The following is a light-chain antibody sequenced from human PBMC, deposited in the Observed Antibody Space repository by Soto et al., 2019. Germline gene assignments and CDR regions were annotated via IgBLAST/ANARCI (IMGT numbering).Light chain of an antibody. V-gene: IGKV1-39*01. CDR3: QQSYSTPRT. Sequence: EMQLAEYPSTLSASVGERVNITCRASQNINNYLSWYQQRAGKATKLLIYAASSLQSGVPSRFSGSGAGTDISLTSSILQPDDFVSYYWQQSYSTPRTFGQGTKVDIK. CDR1: QNINNY. J-gene: IGKJ1*01. CDR2: AAS.